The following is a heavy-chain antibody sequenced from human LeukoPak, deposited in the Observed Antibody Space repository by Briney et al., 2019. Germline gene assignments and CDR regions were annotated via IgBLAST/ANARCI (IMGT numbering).Heavy chain of an antibody. J-gene: IGHJ5*02. Sequence: GASVKVSCKASGSTFTGYYMHWVRQAPGQGLEWMGWINPNSGGTNYAQTFQGRVTMTRDTSISTAYMELGRLRSDDTAVYYCARDARIVGATRVASWFDPWGQGTLVTVSS. CDR2: INPNSGGT. CDR1: GSTFTGYY. V-gene: IGHV1-2*02. D-gene: IGHD1-26*01. CDR3: ARDARIVGATRVASWFDP.